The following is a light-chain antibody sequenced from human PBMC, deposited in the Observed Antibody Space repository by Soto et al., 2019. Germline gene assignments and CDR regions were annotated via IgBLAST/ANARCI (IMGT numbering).Light chain of an antibody. V-gene: IGLV4-60*02. J-gene: IGLJ3*02. Sequence: QSVLTQSSSASASLGSSVKLTCTLSSGHSSYIIAWHQQQPGNAPRYLMKLEGSGSYNKGSGVPDRFSGSSSGADRYLTISNLHFEDEADYYCATWDSNTRVFGGGTKLTVL. CDR2: LEGSGSY. CDR1: SGHSSYI. CDR3: ATWDSNTRV.